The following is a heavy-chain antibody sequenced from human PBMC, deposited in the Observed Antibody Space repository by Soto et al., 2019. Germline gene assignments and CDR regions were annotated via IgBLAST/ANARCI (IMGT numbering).Heavy chain of an antibody. CDR3: ARVLTYFDFWSGLDY. CDR1: GFTFSSYA. V-gene: IGHV3-30-3*01. J-gene: IGHJ4*02. D-gene: IGHD3-3*01. CDR2: ISYDGTNK. Sequence: PGGSLRLSCVGSGFTFSSYAMHWVRQAPGKGLEWLAIISYDGTNKYYADSVKGRFTISRDNSKLTLYLQMNSLRPEDTAVYYCARVLTYFDFWSGLDYWGQGT.